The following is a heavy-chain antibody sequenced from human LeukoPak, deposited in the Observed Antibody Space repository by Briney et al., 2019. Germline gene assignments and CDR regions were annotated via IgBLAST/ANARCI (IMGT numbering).Heavy chain of an antibody. V-gene: IGHV1-69*06. Sequence: SVKVSCKASGGTFSSYAISWVRQAPGQGLEWMGGIIPIFGTANYAQKFQGRVTITADKSTSTAYRELSSLRSEDTAVYYCARPPRYCSSTSCYDDWYFDLWGRGTLVTVSS. CDR1: GGTFSSYA. D-gene: IGHD2-2*01. CDR3: ARPPRYCSSTSCYDDWYFDL. J-gene: IGHJ2*01. CDR2: IIPIFGTA.